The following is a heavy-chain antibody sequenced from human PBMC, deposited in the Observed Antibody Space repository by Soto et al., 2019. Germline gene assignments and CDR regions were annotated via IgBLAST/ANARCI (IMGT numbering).Heavy chain of an antibody. V-gene: IGHV4-59*01. J-gene: IGHJ4*02. D-gene: IGHD3-22*01. CDR3: ASLTYYYDSSGPNFDY. CDR1: GGSISSYY. Sequence: SEILSLTCTVSGGSISSYYWSWIRQPPGKGLEWIGYIYYSGSTNYNPSLKSRVTISVDTSKNQFSLKLSSVTAADTAVYYCASLTYYYDSSGPNFDYWGQGTLVTVSS. CDR2: IYYSGST.